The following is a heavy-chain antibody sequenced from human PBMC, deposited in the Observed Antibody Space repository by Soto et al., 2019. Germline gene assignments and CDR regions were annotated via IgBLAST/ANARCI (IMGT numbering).Heavy chain of an antibody. Sequence: SVKVSCKASGGTFSSYAISGVRQAPGRGLEWMGGIIPIFGTANYAQKFQGRVTITADESTSTAYMEPSSLRSEDTAVYYCARETPLRLHYGMDVWGQGTTLTVCS. J-gene: IGHJ6*02. CDR1: GGTFSSYA. V-gene: IGHV1-69*13. CDR3: ARETPLRLHYGMDV. D-gene: IGHD4-17*01. CDR2: IIPIFGTA.